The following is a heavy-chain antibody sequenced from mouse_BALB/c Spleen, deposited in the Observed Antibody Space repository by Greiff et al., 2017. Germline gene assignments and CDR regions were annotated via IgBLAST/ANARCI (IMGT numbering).Heavy chain of an antibody. D-gene: IGHD3-1*01. CDR2: INPSTGYT. CDR1: GYTFTSYW. V-gene: IGHV1-7*01. Sequence: QVQLKQSGAELAKPGASVKMSCKASGYTFTSYWMHWVKQRPGQGLEWIGYINPSTGYTEYNQKFKDKATLTADKSSSTAYMQLSSLTSEDSAVYYCATGARATYFDYWGQGTTLTVSS. J-gene: IGHJ2*01. CDR3: ATGARATYFDY.